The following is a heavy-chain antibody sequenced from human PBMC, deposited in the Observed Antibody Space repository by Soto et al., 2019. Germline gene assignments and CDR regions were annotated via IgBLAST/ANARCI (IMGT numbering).Heavy chain of an antibody. V-gene: IGHV4-30-4*01. CDR3: ARYSGYEGLRFDP. CDR1: GGSISSGDYY. CDR2: IYYSGST. Sequence: QVQLQESGPGLVKPSQTLSLTCTVSGGSISSGDYYWSWIRQPPGKGLEWIGYIYYSGSTYYNPSLKSRVTISVDTAKNQCSLKLSSVTAADTAVYYCARYSGYEGLRFDPWGQGTLVTVSS. J-gene: IGHJ5*02. D-gene: IGHD5-12*01.